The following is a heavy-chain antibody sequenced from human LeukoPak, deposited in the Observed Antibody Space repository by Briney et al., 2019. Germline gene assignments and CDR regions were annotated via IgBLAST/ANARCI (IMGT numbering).Heavy chain of an antibody. CDR2: IKQEGSDK. V-gene: IGHV3-7*01. J-gene: IGHJ4*02. CDR3: VRLEHRFDY. Sequence: GGSLRLSCAASGFTFSNYAMSWVRQAPGKGLEWVANIKQEGSDKYYVDSVKGRFTISRDNAENSLHLQMNSLRVEDTAVYYCVRLEHRFDYWGQGILVTVSS. D-gene: IGHD1-14*01. CDR1: GFTFSNYA.